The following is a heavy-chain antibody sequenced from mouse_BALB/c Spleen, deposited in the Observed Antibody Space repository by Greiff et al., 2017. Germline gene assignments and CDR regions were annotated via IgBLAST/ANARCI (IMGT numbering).Heavy chain of an antibody. Sequence: EVQGVESGGGLVKPGGSLKLSCAASGFTFSDYYMYWVRQTPEKRLEWVATISDGGSYTYYPDSVKGRFTISRDNAKNNLYLQMSSLKSEDTAMYYCARESSYYGSSYTSMDYWGQGTSVTVSS. CDR3: ARESSYYGSSYTSMDY. D-gene: IGHD1-1*01. V-gene: IGHV5-4*02. J-gene: IGHJ4*01. CDR1: GFTFSDYY. CDR2: ISDGGSYT.